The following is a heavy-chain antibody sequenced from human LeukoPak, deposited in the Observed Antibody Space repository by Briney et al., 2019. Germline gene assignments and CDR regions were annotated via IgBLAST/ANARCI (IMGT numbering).Heavy chain of an antibody. Sequence: GGSLRLSCAASGFTFSNYAMNWVRQAPGKGLEWVSAISGSGGSTYYADSVKGRFTISRDNSKNTLYLQMNSLRAEDTAVYYCAKDGSPGIAVAGAYYHYYGMDVWGQGTTVTVSS. CDR1: GFTFSNYA. CDR2: ISGSGGST. CDR3: AKDGSPGIAVAGAYYHYYGMDV. V-gene: IGHV3-23*01. J-gene: IGHJ6*02. D-gene: IGHD6-19*01.